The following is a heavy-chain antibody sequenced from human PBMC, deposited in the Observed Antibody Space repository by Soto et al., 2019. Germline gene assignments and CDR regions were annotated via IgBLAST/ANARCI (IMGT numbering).Heavy chain of an antibody. CDR1: GYIFTAYS. CDR2: VNPSGGST. D-gene: IGHD2-15*01. J-gene: IGHJ1*01. V-gene: IGHV1-46*01. Sequence: ASVKVSCKASGYIFTAYSMHWVRQAPGQGLEWMGVVNPSGGSTNYAQKFQGRITMTRDTSTSTVYMDLSSLTSEDTAAYYCAREENCGGGICYSVYFQRWGQGTLVTVSS. CDR3: AREENCGGGICYSVYFQR.